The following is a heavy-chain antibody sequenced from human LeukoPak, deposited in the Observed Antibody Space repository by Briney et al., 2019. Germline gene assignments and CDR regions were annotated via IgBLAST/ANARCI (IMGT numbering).Heavy chain of an antibody. D-gene: IGHD4-17*01. V-gene: IGHV4-4*07. CDR3: ATAKNDYDANWFDP. CDR1: GGSISSYY. CDR2: IYYSGST. J-gene: IGHJ5*02. Sequence: SETLSLTCTVSGGSISSYYWSWIRQPAGKVLEWIGRIYYSGSTNYNPSLKSRVTISVDTSKNQFSLKLSSVTAADTAVYYCATAKNDYDANWFDPWGQGTLVTVSS.